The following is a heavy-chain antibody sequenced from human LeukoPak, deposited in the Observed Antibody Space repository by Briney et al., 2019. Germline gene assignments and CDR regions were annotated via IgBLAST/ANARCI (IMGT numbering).Heavy chain of an antibody. CDR3: ARGRIAGRAVYYYYMDV. Sequence: PGGSLRLSCAASGFTFRSYTIHWVRQAPGKGLEWVSSISAVGTYIYYADSVKGRFTISRDNVEKSAYLELSGLTGQDTAIYYCARGRIAGRAVYYYYMDVWGKGTTVTVSS. CDR1: GFTFRSYT. CDR2: ISAVGTYI. V-gene: IGHV3-21*01. D-gene: IGHD6-6*01. J-gene: IGHJ6*03.